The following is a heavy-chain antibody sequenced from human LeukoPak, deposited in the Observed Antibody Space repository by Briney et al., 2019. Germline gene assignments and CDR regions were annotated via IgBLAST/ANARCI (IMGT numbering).Heavy chain of an antibody. J-gene: IGHJ5*02. D-gene: IGHD3-3*01. Sequence: SETLSLTCTVSGGSISSYYWSWIRQPPGKGLEWIGYIYYSGSTNNNPSLKSRVTISVDTSKNQFSLKLSSVTAADTDVYYCARENTGYYDFWSGYSNWFDPWGQGTLVTVSS. CDR3: ARENTGYYDFWSGYSNWFDP. CDR1: GGSISSYY. V-gene: IGHV4-59*01. CDR2: IYYSGST.